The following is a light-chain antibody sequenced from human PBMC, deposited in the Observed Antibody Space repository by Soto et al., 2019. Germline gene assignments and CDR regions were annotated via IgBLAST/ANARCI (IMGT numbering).Light chain of an antibody. J-gene: IGLJ1*01. Sequence: QSALTQPRSVSGSPGQSVTISCTGTSSDVGAYNFASWYQQHPGAAPKLLIHDVNKRPPGVPDRFSASKSGNTASLTISGLQAEDEGDYYCCSYAGNYRYVFGSGTQLTVL. CDR3: CSYAGNYRYV. V-gene: IGLV2-11*01. CDR2: DVN. CDR1: SSDVGAYNF.